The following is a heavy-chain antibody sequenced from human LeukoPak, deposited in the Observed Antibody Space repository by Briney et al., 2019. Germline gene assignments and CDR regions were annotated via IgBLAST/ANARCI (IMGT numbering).Heavy chain of an antibody. D-gene: IGHD3-22*01. CDR2: IYYSGST. V-gene: IGHV4-59*08. CDR3: ARHYDSSGYYSTRAFDI. CDR1: GGSISSYY. Sequence: PSETLSLTCTVSGGSISSYYWSWIRQPPGKGLEWIGYIYYSGSTNYNPSLKSRVTISVDTSKNQFSLKLSSVTAADTAEYYCARHYDSSGYYSTRAFDIWGQGTMVTVSS. J-gene: IGHJ3*02.